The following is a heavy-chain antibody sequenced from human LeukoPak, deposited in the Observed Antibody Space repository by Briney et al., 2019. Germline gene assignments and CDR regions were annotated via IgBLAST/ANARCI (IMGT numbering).Heavy chain of an antibody. CDR1: GGSISSYY. CDR3: ARDRGGDY. Sequence: SETLSLTCTVSGGSISSYYWGWIRQPPGKGLEWIGSIYYSGSTYYNPSLKSRVTISVDTSKNQFSLKLSSVTAADTAVYYCARDRGGDYWGQGTLVTVSS. CDR2: IYYSGST. J-gene: IGHJ4*02. D-gene: IGHD3-16*01. V-gene: IGHV4-39*07.